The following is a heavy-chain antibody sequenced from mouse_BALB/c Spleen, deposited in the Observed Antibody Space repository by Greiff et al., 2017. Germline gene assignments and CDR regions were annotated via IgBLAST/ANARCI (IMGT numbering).Heavy chain of an antibody. J-gene: IGHJ4*01. CDR1: GFSLTSYG. D-gene: IGHD1-1*01. CDR2: IWAGGST. Sequence: VHLVESGPGLVAPSQSLSITCTVSGFSLTSYGVHWVRQPPGKGLEWLGVIWAGGSTNYNSALMSRLSISKDNSKSQVFLKMNSLQTDDTAMYYCARDLYGSSYDAMDYWGQGTSVTVSS. CDR3: ARDLYGSSYDAMDY. V-gene: IGHV2-9*02.